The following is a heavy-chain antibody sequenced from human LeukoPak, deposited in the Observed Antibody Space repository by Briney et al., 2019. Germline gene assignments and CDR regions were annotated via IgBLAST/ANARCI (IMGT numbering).Heavy chain of an antibody. J-gene: IGHJ4*02. V-gene: IGHV4-38-2*02. D-gene: IGHD6-19*01. CDR2: IYHSGST. CDR3: SRASSTSYYDY. CDR1: GYSISSGYY. Sequence: SETLSLTCTVSGYSISSGYYWGWIRQPPGKGLEWIGTIYHSGSTYYNPSLKSRVTISVDTSTNQSSLKLSSVTAADMALYYYSRASSTSYYDYWGQGTLVT.